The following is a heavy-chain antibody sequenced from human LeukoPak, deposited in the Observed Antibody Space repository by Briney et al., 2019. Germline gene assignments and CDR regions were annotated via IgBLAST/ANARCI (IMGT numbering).Heavy chain of an antibody. V-gene: IGHV1-69*01. J-gene: IGHJ3*02. CDR2: IIPIFGTA. D-gene: IGHD2-2*01. CDR3: ARGDIVVVPAAAQGAFDI. Sequence: SVKVSCKASGGTFSSYAISWVRQAPGKGLEWMGGIIPIFGTANYAQKFQGRVTITADESTSTAYMELSSLRSEDTAVYYCARGDIVVVPAAAQGAFDIWGQGTMVTVSS. CDR1: GGTFSSYA.